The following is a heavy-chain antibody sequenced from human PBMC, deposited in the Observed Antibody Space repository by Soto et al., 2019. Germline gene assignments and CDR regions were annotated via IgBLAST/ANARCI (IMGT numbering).Heavy chain of an antibody. CDR2: INPNSGGT. J-gene: IGHJ6*02. V-gene: IGHV1-2*02. D-gene: IGHD6-6*01. CDR1: GYTFTGYY. CDR3: ARDPRYSSSSWYYYYGMDV. Sequence: GASVKVSCKASGYTFTGYYMHWVRQAPGQGLEWMGWINPNSGGTNYAQKFQGRVTMTRDTSISTAYMELSRLRSDDTAVYYCARDPRYSSSSWYYYYGMDVWGQGTTVTVSS.